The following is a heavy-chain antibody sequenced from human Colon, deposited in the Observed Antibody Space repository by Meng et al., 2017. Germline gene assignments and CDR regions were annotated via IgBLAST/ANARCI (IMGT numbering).Heavy chain of an antibody. CDR3: ARKFTIRGPGANWLDP. Sequence: GPLQESGPGLVTPAGSLPLPVVVSGDSVSSSNWWTWVRQPPGKGLEWIGESHHGGSTNYNPSLKSRVTISIDKSKNQFSLTLNSLTAADTAVYYCARKFTIRGPGANWLDPWGQGTLVTVSS. CDR2: SHHGGST. D-gene: IGHD5-24*01. V-gene: IGHV4-4*02. J-gene: IGHJ5*02. CDR1: GDSVSSSNW.